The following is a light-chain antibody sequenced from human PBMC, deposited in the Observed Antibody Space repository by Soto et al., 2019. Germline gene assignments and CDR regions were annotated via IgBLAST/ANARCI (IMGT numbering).Light chain of an antibody. CDR3: QTWDATGIHV. J-gene: IGLJ2*01. V-gene: IGLV4-69*01. CDR2: LNRDGSH. Sequence: QSVLTQSPSASASLGASVKLTCTLSSGHSTYAIAWHQQQPEKGPRYLMYLNRDGSHTKGDGIPDRFSGSSSGAERYLTVSSLQSEDEADYYCQTWDATGIHVFGGGTKVTVL. CDR1: SGHSTYA.